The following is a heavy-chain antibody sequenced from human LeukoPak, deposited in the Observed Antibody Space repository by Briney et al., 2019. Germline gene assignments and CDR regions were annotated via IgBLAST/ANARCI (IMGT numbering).Heavy chain of an antibody. CDR1: GGSFSGYY. D-gene: IGHD4-23*01. CDR3: ARASVLSTVANYFDY. J-gene: IGHJ4*02. Sequence: PSETLSLTCAVYGGSFSGYYWSWIRQPPGKGLEWIGEINHSGSTNYNPSLKSRVTISVDTSKNQFSLKKSSVTAADTAVYYCARASVLSTVANYFDYWGQGTLVTVSS. V-gene: IGHV4-34*01. CDR2: INHSGST.